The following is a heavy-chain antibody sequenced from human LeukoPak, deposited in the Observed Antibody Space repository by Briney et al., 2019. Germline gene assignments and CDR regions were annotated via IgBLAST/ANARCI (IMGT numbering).Heavy chain of an antibody. Sequence: SETLSLTCTVSGGSISSGGYYWSWIRQHPGKGLEWIGYIYYSGSTYYNPSLKSRVTISVDTSKNQFSLKLSSVTAADTAVYYCARDPGSSWSDYYYYYGMDVWGQGTTVTVSS. D-gene: IGHD6-13*01. J-gene: IGHJ6*02. V-gene: IGHV4-61*08. CDR2: IYYSGST. CDR3: ARDPGSSWSDYYYYYGMDV. CDR1: GGSISSGGYY.